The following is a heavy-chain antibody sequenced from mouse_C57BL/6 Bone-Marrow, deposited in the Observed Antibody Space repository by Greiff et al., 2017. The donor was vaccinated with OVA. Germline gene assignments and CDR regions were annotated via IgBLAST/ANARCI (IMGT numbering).Heavy chain of an antibody. CDR2: SSNKANDYTT. V-gene: IGHV7-1*01. CDR3: ARDATGTPSYGYFDV. CDR1: GFTFSDFY. D-gene: IGHD4-1*01. J-gene: IGHJ1*03. Sequence: EVKVVESGGGLVQSGRSLRLSCATSGFTFSDFYMAWVRQAPGKGLEWIAASSNKANDYTTEYSASVKGRFIVSRDTSQRIRYLQMNALRAEDTAIYYWARDATGTPSYGYFDVWGTGTTVTVSS.